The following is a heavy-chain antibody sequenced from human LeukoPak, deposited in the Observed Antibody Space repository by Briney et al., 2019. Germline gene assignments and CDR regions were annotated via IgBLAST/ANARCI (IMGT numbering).Heavy chain of an antibody. V-gene: IGHV4-59*12. J-gene: IGHJ3*02. CDR3: AREGAYFHPPYAFDI. Sequence: PSETLSLTCTVSGGSISSYYWSWIRQPPGKGLEWIGYIYYSGSTNYNPSLKSRVTISVDTSKNQFSLKLSSVTAADTAVYYCAREGAYFHPPYAFDIRGQGTMVTVSS. CDR2: IYYSGST. D-gene: IGHD2-21*01. CDR1: GGSISSYY.